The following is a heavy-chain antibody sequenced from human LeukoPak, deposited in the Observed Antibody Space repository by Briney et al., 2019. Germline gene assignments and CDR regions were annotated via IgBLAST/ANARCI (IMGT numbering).Heavy chain of an antibody. CDR1: GFTFSSYS. Sequence: GGSLRLSCAVPGFTFSSYSMNWVCQAPGKGLEWVSSISSSSSYIYYADSVKGRFTISRDNAKNSLYLQMNSLRAEDTAVYYCARDTFGVVIGDARWFDPWGQGTLVTVSS. J-gene: IGHJ5*02. D-gene: IGHD3-3*01. V-gene: IGHV3-21*01. CDR2: ISSSSSYI. CDR3: ARDTFGVVIGDARWFDP.